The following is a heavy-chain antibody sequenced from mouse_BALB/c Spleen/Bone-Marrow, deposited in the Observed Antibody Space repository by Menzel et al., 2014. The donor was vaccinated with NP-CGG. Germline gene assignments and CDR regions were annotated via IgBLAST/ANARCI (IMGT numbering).Heavy chain of an antibody. CDR1: GYTFTDYT. V-gene: IGHV1S137*01. J-gene: IGHJ4*01. CDR3: ARVITTGYYGMDY. CDR2: ISTYYGDA. Sequence: VKLMESGAELVRPGVSVKISCKGSGYTFTDYTMHWVKQSHAKSLEWIRVISTYYGDASYNQKFKGKATMTVDKSSSTAYMELARLTSEDSAIYYCARVITTGYYGMDYWGQGTSVTVSS. D-gene: IGHD2-4*01.